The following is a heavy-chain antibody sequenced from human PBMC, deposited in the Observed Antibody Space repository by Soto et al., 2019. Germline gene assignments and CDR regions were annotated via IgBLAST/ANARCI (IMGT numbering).Heavy chain of an antibody. CDR3: ARVVRYSSSWSPTYYFDY. V-gene: IGHV1-69*13. J-gene: IGHJ4*02. D-gene: IGHD6-13*01. CDR1: GGTFSSYA. CDR2: IIPNFSTA. Sequence: SVKVSCKASGGTFSSYAISWVRQAPGQGLEWMGGIIPNFSTANYAQKFQGRVTITADESTSTAYMELSSLRSEDTAVYYCARVVRYSSSWSPTYYFDYWGQGTLVTVSS.